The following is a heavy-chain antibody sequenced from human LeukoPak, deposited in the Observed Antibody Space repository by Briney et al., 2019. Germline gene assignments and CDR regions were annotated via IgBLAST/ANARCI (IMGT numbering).Heavy chain of an antibody. CDR1: GFTFSSHD. D-gene: IGHD6-19*01. CDR2: IGTAGYT. CDR3: ARSKSYSSGWTDFDY. J-gene: IGHJ4*02. Sequence: PGGSLRLSCAASGFTFSSHDMHWVRQPTGKGLEWVSVIGTAGYTYYADSVKGRFTISRENAKNSLYLQMDNLRAGDTAAYYCARSKSYSSGWTDFDYWGQGTLVAVSS. V-gene: IGHV3-13*01.